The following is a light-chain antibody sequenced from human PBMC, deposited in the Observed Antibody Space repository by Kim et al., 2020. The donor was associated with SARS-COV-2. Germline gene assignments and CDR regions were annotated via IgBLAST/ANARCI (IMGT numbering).Light chain of an antibody. Sequence: SYELTQPPSVSVAPGKTARITCGGNNIGSKSVHWYQQKPGQAPVLVIYYDSDRPSGIPARFSGSNSGNTATLTINRVEAGDEADYYCPVWDSSSDLWVFG. CDR3: PVWDSSSDLWV. CDR1: NIGSKS. J-gene: IGLJ3*02. V-gene: IGLV3-21*04. CDR2: YDS.